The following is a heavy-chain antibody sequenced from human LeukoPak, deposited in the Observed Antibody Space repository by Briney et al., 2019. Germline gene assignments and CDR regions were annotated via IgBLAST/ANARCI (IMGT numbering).Heavy chain of an antibody. D-gene: IGHD5-12*01. Sequence: SETLSLTCTVSGGSISSYYWSWIRQPPGKGLEWIGYIYYSGSTNYNPSLKSRVTISVDTSKNQFSLKPSSVTAADTAVYYCASGYSGYDPFFDYWGQGTLVTVSS. J-gene: IGHJ4*02. CDR3: ASGYSGYDPFFDY. CDR2: IYYSGST. V-gene: IGHV4-59*08. CDR1: GGSISSYY.